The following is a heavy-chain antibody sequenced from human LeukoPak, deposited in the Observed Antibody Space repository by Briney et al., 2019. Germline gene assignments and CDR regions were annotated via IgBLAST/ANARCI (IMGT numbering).Heavy chain of an antibody. Sequence: ASVKVSCKASGYTLTGYYMHWVRQAPGQGLEWMGRINPNSGGTNYAQKFQGRVTMTRDTSISTAYMELSRLRSDDTAVYYCARAWRISGSYSGFAYWGQGTLVTVSS. D-gene: IGHD1-26*01. CDR1: GYTLTGYY. CDR2: INPNSGGT. V-gene: IGHV1-2*06. CDR3: ARAWRISGSYSGFAY. J-gene: IGHJ4*02.